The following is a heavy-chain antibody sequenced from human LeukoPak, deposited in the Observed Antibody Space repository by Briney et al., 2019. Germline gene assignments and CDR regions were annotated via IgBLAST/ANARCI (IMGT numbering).Heavy chain of an antibody. CDR2: IKSKTDGGTT. CDR3: TTEDTVTTSFDI. CDR1: GFTFSNAW. D-gene: IGHD4-17*01. V-gene: IGHV3-15*07. Sequence: PGGSLRLSCAASGFTFSNAWMNWVRQAPGKGLEWVGRIKSKTDGGTTDYAAPVKGRFTISRDDSKNTLYLQMNSLKTEDAAVYYCTTEDTVTTSFDIWGQGTMVTVSS. J-gene: IGHJ3*02.